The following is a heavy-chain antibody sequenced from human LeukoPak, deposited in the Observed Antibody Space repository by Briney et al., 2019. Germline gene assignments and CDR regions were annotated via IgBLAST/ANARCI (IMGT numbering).Heavy chain of an antibody. CDR2: RNPNSGNT. D-gene: IGHD2-15*01. CDR3: ARGSANNYYYYYMDV. CDR1: GYTFTSYD. Sequence: ASVKVSCKASGYTFTSYDINWVRQATGQGLEWMGWRNPNSGNTGYAQKFQGRVTITRNTSISTAYMELSSLRSEDTAVYYCARGSANNYYYYYMDVWGKGTTVTVSS. V-gene: IGHV1-8*03. J-gene: IGHJ6*03.